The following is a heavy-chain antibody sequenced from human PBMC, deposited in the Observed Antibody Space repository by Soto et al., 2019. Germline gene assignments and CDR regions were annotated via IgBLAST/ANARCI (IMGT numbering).Heavy chain of an antibody. CDR1: GYTLTNYA. Sequence: QVQLVQSGAEVKKPGASVRVSCKASGYTLTNYAIHWVRQAAGQRREWLAWIDPGSGNPTYSQKFQGRITLSRDNSASTFYMDLSSLTSEDTAVYFCTRDLNGGNPFDYWGQGTLVTVSS. D-gene: IGHD2-8*01. J-gene: IGHJ4*02. CDR3: TRDLNGGNPFDY. V-gene: IGHV1-3*01. CDR2: IDPGSGNP.